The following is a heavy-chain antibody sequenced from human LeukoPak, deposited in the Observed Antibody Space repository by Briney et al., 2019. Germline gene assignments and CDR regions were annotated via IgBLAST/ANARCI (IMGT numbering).Heavy chain of an antibody. CDR1: GYTLTELS. CDR3: ATCLTGYYLGWFDP. D-gene: IGHD3-9*01. J-gene: IGHJ5*02. V-gene: IGHV1-24*01. CDR2: FDPEDGET. Sequence: ASVKVSCKVSGYTLTELSMRWVRQAPGKGLEWMGGFDPEDGETIYAQKFQGRVTMTEDTSTDTAYMELSSLRSEDTAVYYCATCLTGYYLGWFDPWGQGTLVSVSS.